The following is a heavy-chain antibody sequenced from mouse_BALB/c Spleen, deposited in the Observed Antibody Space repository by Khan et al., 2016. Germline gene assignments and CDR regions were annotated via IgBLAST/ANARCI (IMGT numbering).Heavy chain of an antibody. CDR1: GYTFTSYW. Sequence: QVQLQQPGAELVKAGASVKMSCKASGYTFTSYWMHWVKQRLGQGLEWFAETNPTNGRTYYNEKCKSKATLTVDNSSSTAYMLLSGPTFEDSAVYFYARIKKIVATYFDYWGQGTTLTGSS. J-gene: IGHJ2*01. D-gene: IGHD1-1*01. CDR2: TNPTNGRT. V-gene: IGHV1S81*02. CDR3: ARIKKIVATYFDY.